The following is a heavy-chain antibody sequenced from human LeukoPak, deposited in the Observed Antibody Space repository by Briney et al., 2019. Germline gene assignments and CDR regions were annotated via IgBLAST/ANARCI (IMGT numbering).Heavy chain of an antibody. Sequence: ASVKVSCKASGYTFTGYYMHWVRQAPGQGLEWMGWINPNSGGTNYAQKLQGRVTKTSDTSISTAYMELSRLRSDDTAVYYCARDLLCRVATIYFDYWGQGTLVTVSS. CDR1: GYTFTGYY. J-gene: IGHJ4*02. CDR3: ARDLLCRVATIYFDY. CDR2: INPNSGGT. D-gene: IGHD5-24*01. V-gene: IGHV1-2*02.